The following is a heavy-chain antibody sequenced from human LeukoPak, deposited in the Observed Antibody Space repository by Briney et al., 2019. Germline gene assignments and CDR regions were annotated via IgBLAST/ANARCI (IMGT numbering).Heavy chain of an antibody. CDR3: ATEGIVGGGAHFDY. D-gene: IGHD1-26*01. J-gene: IGHJ4*02. V-gene: IGHV3-21*01. CDR2: IDVGSYA. CDR1: GFTFSSYG. Sequence: GESLRLSCAASGFTFSSYGINWVRQAPGKGLEWVSSIDVGSYAYYANSVKGRFTISRDSAKNSLYLQMNSLRVEDTAVYYCATEGIVGGGAHFDYWGQGTLVTVSS.